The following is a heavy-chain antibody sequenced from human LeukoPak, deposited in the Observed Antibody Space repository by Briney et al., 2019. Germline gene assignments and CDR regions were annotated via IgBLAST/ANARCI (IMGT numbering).Heavy chain of an antibody. CDR1: GFTFSSNW. J-gene: IGHJ4*02. CDR3: ARANNSSWHN. Sequence: RGSLRLSCATSGFTFSSNWMSWVRLVPGRGLDWVANIKPDGSAEYYAASVKGRFTVSRDNAKNSLYLQMNSLRVEDTAVYYCARANNSSWHNWGQGTLVTVSS. V-gene: IGHV3-7*01. D-gene: IGHD6-13*01. CDR2: IKPDGSAE.